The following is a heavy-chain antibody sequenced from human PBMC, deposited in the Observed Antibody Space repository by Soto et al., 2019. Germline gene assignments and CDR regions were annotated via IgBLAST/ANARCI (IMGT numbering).Heavy chain of an antibody. V-gene: IGHV4-39*01. CDR1: GGSISSNGFH. CDR3: ARLVGWDSRTSSFDY. CDR2: IDYTGST. J-gene: IGHJ4*02. D-gene: IGHD2-15*01. Sequence: SETLSLICTVSGGSISSNGFHWGWIRQPPGKGLEWIGLIDYTGSTYYNPSLKSRVTISVDTSKSQFSLKLSSVTAADTAVFYCARLVGWDSRTSSFDYWGQGTLVTVSS.